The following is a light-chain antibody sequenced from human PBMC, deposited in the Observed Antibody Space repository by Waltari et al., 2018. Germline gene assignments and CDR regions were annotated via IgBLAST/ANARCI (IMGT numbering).Light chain of an antibody. J-gene: IGLJ2*01. CDR2: DDT. V-gene: IGLV3-21*02. Sequence: SYVLTQPPSVSVAPGQTARITCGGNNIGSKRVVWYQQKPGQAPVLVLYDDTDRPSGIPERFSGSNSGNSATLTLSRVEGGDEADYYCQVWDGSSDHVVFGGGTKLTVL. CDR1: NIGSKR. CDR3: QVWDGSSDHVV.